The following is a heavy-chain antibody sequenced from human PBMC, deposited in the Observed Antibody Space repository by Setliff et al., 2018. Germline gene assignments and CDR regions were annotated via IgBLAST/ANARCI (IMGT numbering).Heavy chain of an antibody. Sequence: GGSLRLSCAASGFTFSNYYMTWIRQAPGKGLEWISYIHDSGTTIYYADSVRGRFTISRDNARDSLYLQMNSLRAEDTAVYYCVRDTTSGWMLTNWGQGTLVTVSS. CDR3: VRDTTSGWMLTN. D-gene: IGHD6-25*01. J-gene: IGHJ4*02. CDR1: GFTFSNYY. CDR2: IHDSGTTI. V-gene: IGHV3-11*04.